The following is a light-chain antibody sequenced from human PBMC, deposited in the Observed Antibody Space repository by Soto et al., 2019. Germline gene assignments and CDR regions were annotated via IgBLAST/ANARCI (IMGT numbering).Light chain of an antibody. J-gene: IGKJ5*01. Sequence: DIQMTQSPSSLSASVGDRVTITCRASQTISRYLNWYQHKPGKGPKLLIYGASTLQSGVPSRFSGSGSGTEFTLTISSLQPEDFATYYCQQSYSPSITFGQGTRLEIK. CDR1: QTISRY. CDR2: GAS. CDR3: QQSYSPSIT. V-gene: IGKV1-39*01.